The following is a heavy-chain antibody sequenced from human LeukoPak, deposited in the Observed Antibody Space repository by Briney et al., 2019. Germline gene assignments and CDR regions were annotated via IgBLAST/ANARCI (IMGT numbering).Heavy chain of an antibody. V-gene: IGHV3-23*01. CDR3: AKGEDYGDYFQH. Sequence: PGGSLRLSCAASGFTFSSYAMGWVRQAPGKGLEWVSAISGSGGSTYYADSVKGRFTISRDNSKNTLYLQMNSLRAEDTAVYYCAKGEDYGDYFQHWGQGTLVTVSS. CDR1: GFTFSSYA. J-gene: IGHJ1*01. D-gene: IGHD4-17*01. CDR2: ISGSGGST.